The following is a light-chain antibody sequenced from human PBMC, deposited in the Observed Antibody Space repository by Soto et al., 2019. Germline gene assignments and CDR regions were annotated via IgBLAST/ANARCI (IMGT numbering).Light chain of an antibody. CDR3: QQYHDWPLT. V-gene: IGKV3-15*01. CDR1: QSLSSH. J-gene: IGKJ4*01. CDR2: GVS. Sequence: EIVMTQSPATLSVSPGERVTLSCRASQSLSSHLAWYQQKPGQAPGLLIYGVSTRATGVPTRFSGSASGTDLTLTISSLLSEDFAVYYCQQYHDWPLTFGGGTKVEIK.